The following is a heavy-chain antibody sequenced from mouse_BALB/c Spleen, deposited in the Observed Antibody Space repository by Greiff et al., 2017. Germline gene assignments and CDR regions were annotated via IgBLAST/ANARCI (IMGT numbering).Heavy chain of an antibody. CDR1: GFTFSSYA. J-gene: IGHJ3*01. CDR2: ISSGGSYT. D-gene: IGHD2-4*01. CDR3: ARDGITRGFAY. Sequence: DVMLVESGGGLVKPGGSLKLSCAASGFTFSSYAMSWVRQSPEKRLEWVAEISSGGSYTYYPDTVTGRFTISRDNAKNTLYLEMSSLRSEDTAMYYCARDGITRGFAYWGQGTLVTVSA. V-gene: IGHV5-9-4*01.